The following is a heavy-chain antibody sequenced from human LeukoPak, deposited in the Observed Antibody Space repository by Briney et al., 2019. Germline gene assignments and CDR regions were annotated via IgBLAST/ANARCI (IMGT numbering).Heavy chain of an antibody. Sequence: GGSLRLSCAASGFSLSSHAMSWVRQAPGKGLEWVSSISSSGDRTYYADSVKGRLTISRDNPKNTLLLQMNSLRAEDTAVYYCARSGGLQKFDYWGQGTLVTVSS. D-gene: IGHD4-11*01. CDR1: GFSLSSHA. V-gene: IGHV3-23*01. J-gene: IGHJ4*02. CDR2: ISSSGDRT. CDR3: ARSGGLQKFDY.